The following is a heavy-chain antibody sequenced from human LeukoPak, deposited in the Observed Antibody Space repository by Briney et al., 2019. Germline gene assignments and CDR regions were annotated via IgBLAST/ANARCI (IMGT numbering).Heavy chain of an antibody. CDR3: ARAREWELLLIH. Sequence: PSETLSLTCAVSGGSISSSNWWSWVRQPPGKGLEWVSVIYSGGSTYYADSVKGRFTISRDNSKNTLYLQMNSLRAEDTAVYYCARAREWELLLIHWGQGTLVTVSS. CDR2: IYSGGST. J-gene: IGHJ4*02. V-gene: IGHV3-66*01. D-gene: IGHD1-26*01. CDR1: GGSISSSNW.